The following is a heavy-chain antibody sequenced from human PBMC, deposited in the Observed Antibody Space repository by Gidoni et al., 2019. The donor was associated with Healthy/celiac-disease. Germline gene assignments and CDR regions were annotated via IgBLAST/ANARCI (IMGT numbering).Heavy chain of an antibody. Sequence: EVQLVASGGGLVKPGRSLSLSCTASEFTFGDYAMIWFRQAPGKGLEWVGFIRSKAYGGTTEYAASVKGRFTISRDDSKSIAYLQMNSLKTEDTAVYYCTRASIAVAGALDYFDYWGQGTLVTVSS. CDR3: TRASIAVAGALDYFDY. CDR2: IRSKAYGGTT. J-gene: IGHJ4*02. CDR1: EFTFGDYA. D-gene: IGHD6-19*01. V-gene: IGHV3-49*05.